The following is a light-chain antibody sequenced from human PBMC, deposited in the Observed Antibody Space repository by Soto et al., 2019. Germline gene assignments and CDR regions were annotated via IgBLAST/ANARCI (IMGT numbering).Light chain of an antibody. CDR2: EDR. J-gene: IGLJ1*01. CDR3: SSYTSSISYV. Sequence: NFMLTQPHSVSESPGKTITISCTRSSGNIASSSVQWYQQRPGSAPTTVIYEDRQRPSGVPDRFSGSIDASSNSASLTISGLQAEDEADYYCSSYTSSISYVFGTGTKLTVL. CDR1: SGNIASSS. V-gene: IGLV6-57*04.